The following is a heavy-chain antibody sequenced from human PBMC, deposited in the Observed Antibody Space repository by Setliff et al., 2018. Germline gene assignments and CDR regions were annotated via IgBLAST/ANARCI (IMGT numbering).Heavy chain of an antibody. Sequence: GASVKVSCKASGGHLNSYSFSWVRQAPGQGLEWMGRIIPVLDITRYSQKFQGRVTITADKSTGIIYLELTSLRSDDTAVYYCSRHPPPPNYFDIGALDSWGQGTLVTVSS. CDR3: SRHPPPPNYFDIGALDS. CDR1: GGHLNSYS. V-gene: IGHV1-69*02. D-gene: IGHD3-22*01. CDR2: IIPVLDIT. J-gene: IGHJ4*02.